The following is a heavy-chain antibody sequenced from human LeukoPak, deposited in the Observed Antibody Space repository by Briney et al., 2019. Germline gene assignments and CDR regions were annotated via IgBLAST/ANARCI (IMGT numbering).Heavy chain of an antibody. CDR1: GGSFSGYY. Sequence: SETLSLTCAVYGGSFSGYYWSWIRQPPGKGLEWIGFIHNSGYSTYNPSLRSRVTISVDTSKNQFSLKLSSVTAADTAVYYCASLQGMYNWFDPWGQGTLVTVSS. J-gene: IGHJ5*02. V-gene: IGHV4-34*01. CDR3: ASLQGMYNWFDP. CDR2: IHNSGYS.